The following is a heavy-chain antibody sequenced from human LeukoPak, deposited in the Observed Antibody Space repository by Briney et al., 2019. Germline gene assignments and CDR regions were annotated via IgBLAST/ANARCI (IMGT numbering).Heavy chain of an antibody. J-gene: IGHJ4*02. CDR3: ARPQYYDFWSGYCPFDY. D-gene: IGHD3-3*01. CDR2: ITPIFGTA. CDR1: GGTFSSYA. V-gene: IGHV1-69*13. Sequence: ASVKVSCKASGGTFSSYAISWVRQAPGQGLEWMGGITPIFGTANYAQKFQGRVTITADESTSTAYMELSSLRSEDTAVYYCARPQYYDFWSGYCPFDYWGQGTLVTVSS.